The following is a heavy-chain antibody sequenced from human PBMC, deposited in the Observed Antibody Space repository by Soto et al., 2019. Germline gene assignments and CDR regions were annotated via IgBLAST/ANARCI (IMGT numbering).Heavy chain of an antibody. Sequence: PSETLSLTCAVSGGSISSNYWWSWVRQPPGKGLEWIGEIYHSGSTNYNPSLNTRVTISVDKSKNQFSLKLSSVTAADTAVYYCARDKVGVVDSWGQGTLVTVS. D-gene: IGHD1-26*01. CDR2: IYHSGST. CDR1: GGSISSNYW. J-gene: IGHJ5*01. V-gene: IGHV4-4*02. CDR3: ARDKVGVVDS.